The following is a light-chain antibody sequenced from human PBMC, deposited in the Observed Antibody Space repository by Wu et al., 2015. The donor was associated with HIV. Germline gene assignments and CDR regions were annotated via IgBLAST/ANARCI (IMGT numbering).Light chain of an antibody. CDR3: QQRTNWPIT. Sequence: IVLTQSPATLSLSPGERATLSCRASQSVSSYLAWYQQKPGQAPRLLIYDASNRATGIPARFSGSGSGTDFTLTISSLEPEDFVVYFCQQRTNWPITFGQGTRLEIK. V-gene: IGKV3-11*01. J-gene: IGKJ5*01. CDR2: DAS. CDR1: QSVSSY.